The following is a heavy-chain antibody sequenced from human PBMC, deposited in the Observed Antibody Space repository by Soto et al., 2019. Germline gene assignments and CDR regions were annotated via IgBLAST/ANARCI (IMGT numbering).Heavy chain of an antibody. V-gene: IGHV1-3*01. Sequence: GASVKVSCKASGYTFTNYAMHWMRQAPGQRLEWMGWINAGNGNTKYSQKFQGRVTITRDTSASTAYMELSSLRSEDTAVYYCARGGSLYWYFDLWGRGTLVTVSS. CDR3: ARGGSLYWYFDL. D-gene: IGHD1-26*01. J-gene: IGHJ2*01. CDR1: GYTFTNYA. CDR2: INAGNGNT.